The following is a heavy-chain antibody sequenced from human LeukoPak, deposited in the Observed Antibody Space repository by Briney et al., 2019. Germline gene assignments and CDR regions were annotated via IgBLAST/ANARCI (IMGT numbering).Heavy chain of an antibody. Sequence: GGSLRLSCAASGFTFSSYAMSWVRQAPGKGLEWVSVISGSGGGTYYADSVKGRFTISRDNSKNTLYLQMNSLRAEDTSVYYCARGRGYSYGVFFDYWGQGTLVTVSS. J-gene: IGHJ4*02. CDR2: ISGSGGGT. D-gene: IGHD5-18*01. CDR1: GFTFSSYA. CDR3: ARGRGYSYGVFFDY. V-gene: IGHV3-23*01.